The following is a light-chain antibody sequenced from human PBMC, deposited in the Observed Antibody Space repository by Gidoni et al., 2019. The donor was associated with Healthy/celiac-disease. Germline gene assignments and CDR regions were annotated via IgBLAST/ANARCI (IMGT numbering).Light chain of an antibody. CDR1: SANSGNNY. V-gene: IGLV1-51*01. J-gene: IGLJ2*01. Sequence: SVFPHAPQWFAAPGQKVTNPCPESSANSGNNYVSWYQQLPVTAPKLISYDNNKRPSGIPDRFSGSKSGTSATLGITGLQTGDEADYYCGTWDSSLSAGVFGGGTKLTVL. CDR2: DNN. CDR3: GTWDSSLSAGV.